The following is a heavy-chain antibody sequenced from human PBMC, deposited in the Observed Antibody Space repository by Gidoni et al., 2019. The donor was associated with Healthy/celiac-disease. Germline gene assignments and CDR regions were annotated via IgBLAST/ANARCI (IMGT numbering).Heavy chain of an antibody. CDR3: AKIWVRGSVTMIVGAFDI. J-gene: IGHJ3*02. Sequence: EVQLLESGGGLVQPGGSLGLSCAASGFTFSSYAMSWVRQAPGKGPEWVSAISGSGGSTYYADSVKGRFTISRDNSKNTLYLQMNSLRAEDTAVYYCAKIWVRGSVTMIVGAFDIWGQGTMVTVSS. CDR2: ISGSGGST. D-gene: IGHD3-22*01. CDR1: GFTFSSYA. V-gene: IGHV3-23*01.